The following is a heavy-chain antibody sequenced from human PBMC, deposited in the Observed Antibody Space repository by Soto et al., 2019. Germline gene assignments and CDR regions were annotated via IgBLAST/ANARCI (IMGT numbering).Heavy chain of an antibody. V-gene: IGHV4-59*01. CDR3: ANTVMGQLVNF. J-gene: IGHJ4*02. D-gene: IGHD6-6*01. Sequence: QVQLQESGPGLVKPSETLSLTCSVSGGSLRNNYWSWIRQPPGKGLEWIGYIYYTGGTNYNPSLESRVAISIDTAKNQFSLNLSSVTAADTAVYYCANTVMGQLVNFWGQGILVNVSS. CDR2: IYYTGGT. CDR1: GGSLRNNY.